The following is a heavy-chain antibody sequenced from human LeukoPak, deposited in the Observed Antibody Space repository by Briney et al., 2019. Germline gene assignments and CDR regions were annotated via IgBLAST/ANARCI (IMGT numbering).Heavy chain of an antibody. J-gene: IGHJ4*02. CDR3: AKTMGAIDHDY. V-gene: IGHV3-23*01. CDR1: GFTLSGFP. D-gene: IGHD1-26*01. CDR2: VTSSGGST. Sequence: GGSLRLSCAASGFTLSGFPMTWVRQAPGKGLEWVSTVTSSGGSTYYADSVKGRFTNSRDNSKNTLYLQMNSLGAEDTAVYYCAKTMGAIDHDYWGQGTLVTVSS.